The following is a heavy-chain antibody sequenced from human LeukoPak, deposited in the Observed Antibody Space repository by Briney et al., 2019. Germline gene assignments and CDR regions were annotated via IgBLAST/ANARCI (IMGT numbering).Heavy chain of an antibody. CDR1: GFTFSSYG. CDR2: IRYDGSNK. V-gene: IGHV3-30*02. D-gene: IGHD6-19*01. CDR3: AKDLAVAGTKHSLNFDY. J-gene: IGHJ4*02. Sequence: SGGSLRLSCAASGFTFSSYGMHWVRQAPGKGLEWVAFIRYDGSNKYYADSVKGRFTISRDNSKNTLYLQMNSLRAEDAAVYYCAKDLAVAGTKHSLNFDYWGQGTLVTVSS.